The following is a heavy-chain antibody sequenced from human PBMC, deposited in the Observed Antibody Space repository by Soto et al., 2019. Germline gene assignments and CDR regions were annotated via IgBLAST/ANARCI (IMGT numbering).Heavy chain of an antibody. CDR3: ASSRYSSSWYLGDY. Sequence: GASVNVSCKASGGTFSSYAISWVRQAPGQRLEWMGGIIPIFGTANYSQKFQGRVTITADASASTAYMELSSLRSEDTAVYYCASSRYSSSWYLGDYWGQGTLVTVSS. D-gene: IGHD6-13*01. J-gene: IGHJ4*02. V-gene: IGHV1-69*13. CDR1: GGTFSSYA. CDR2: IIPIFGTA.